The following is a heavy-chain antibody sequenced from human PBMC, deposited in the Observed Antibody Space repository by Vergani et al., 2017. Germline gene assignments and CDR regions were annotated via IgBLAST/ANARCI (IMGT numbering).Heavy chain of an antibody. CDR1: GFTFSSYG. Sequence: EVQLVESGGGLVQPGRSLRLSCAASGFTFSSYGMHWVRQAPGKGLEWVSYISSSSSYTNYADSVKGRFTISRDNAKNSLYLQMNSLRAEDTAVYYCARVNYYDSSGYYFAGRGYYFDYWGQGTLVTVSS. CDR3: ARVNYYDSSGYYFAGRGYYFDY. D-gene: IGHD3-22*01. CDR2: ISSSSSYT. J-gene: IGHJ4*02. V-gene: IGHV3-48*04.